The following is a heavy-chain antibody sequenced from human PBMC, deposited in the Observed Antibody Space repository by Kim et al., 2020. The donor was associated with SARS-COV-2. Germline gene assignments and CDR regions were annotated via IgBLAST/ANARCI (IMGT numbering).Heavy chain of an antibody. CDR1: GFTFGDYA. J-gene: IGHJ4*02. CDR3: ATQATYYYGSGSYYNADY. D-gene: IGHD3-10*01. CDR2: ISWNSGSI. Sequence: GGSLRLSCAASGFTFGDYAMHWVRQAPGKGLEWVSGISWNSGSIGYADSVKGRFTISRDNAKNSLYLQMNSLRAEDTALYYCATQATYYYGSGSYYNADYWGQGTLVTVSS. V-gene: IGHV3-9*01.